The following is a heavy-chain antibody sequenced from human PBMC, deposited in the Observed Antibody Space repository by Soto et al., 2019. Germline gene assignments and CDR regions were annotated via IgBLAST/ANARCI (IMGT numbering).Heavy chain of an antibody. J-gene: IGHJ6*02. Sequence: GESLKISCKGSGYSFTSYWIGWVRQMPGKGLEWMGIIYPGDPDTRYSPSFQGQVTISADRSISTAYLQWSSLKASDTAMYYCARQGNWLGEFQLYDYYYGMNVWGQGNKVTVSS. D-gene: IGHD3-10*01. CDR1: GYSFTSYW. CDR3: ARQGNWLGEFQLYDYYYGMNV. V-gene: IGHV5-51*01. CDR2: IYPGDPDT.